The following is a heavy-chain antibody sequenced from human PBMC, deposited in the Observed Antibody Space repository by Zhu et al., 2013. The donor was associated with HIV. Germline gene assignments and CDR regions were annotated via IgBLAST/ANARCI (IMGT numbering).Heavy chain of an antibody. J-gene: IGHJ2*01. CDR1: GGTFTSYA. D-gene: IGHD3-22*01. V-gene: IGHV1-69*01. CDR3: ARDGVPYYYDSSGYYSGWYFDL. CDR2: IVPIFGTA. Sequence: QVQLVQSGAEVKKPGSSVKVSCKASGGTFTSYAISWVRQAPGQGLEWMGEIVPIFGTANYAQKFQGRVTITADESTSTAYMELSSLRSEDTAVYYCARDGVPYYYDSSGYYSGWYFDLWGRGTLVTVSS.